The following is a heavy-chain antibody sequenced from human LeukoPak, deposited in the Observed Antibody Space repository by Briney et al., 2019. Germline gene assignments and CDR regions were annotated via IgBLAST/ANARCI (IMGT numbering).Heavy chain of an antibody. CDR1: GGSFGDFY. CDR3: ARNDYFGINNGMDV. D-gene: IGHD2/OR15-2a*01. J-gene: IGHJ6*02. V-gene: IGHV4-34*01. CDR2: INHSGYT. Sequence: SETLSLTCAVSGGSFGDFYWSWIRQPPGKGLEWIGEINHSGYTNYYPSLKSRDTISVDTSKNQFSLRLSSVTAADTAVYYCARNDYFGINNGMDVWGQGTTVTVSS.